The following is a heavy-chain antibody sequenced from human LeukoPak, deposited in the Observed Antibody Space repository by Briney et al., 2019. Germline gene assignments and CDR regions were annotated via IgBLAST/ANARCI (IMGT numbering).Heavy chain of an antibody. CDR3: ARAVGSRTTVSGIDY. CDR2: IYHSGIT. V-gene: IGHV4-30-2*01. J-gene: IGHJ4*02. D-gene: IGHD4-11*01. Sequence: SETLSLTCTVSGGSISSGGYYWSWIRQPPGKGLEWIGYIYHSGITYYNPSLKSRVTISVDRSKNQFSLKLSSVTAEGTAVYYCARAVGSRTTVSGIDYWGEGTLVTVSS. CDR1: GGSISSGGYY.